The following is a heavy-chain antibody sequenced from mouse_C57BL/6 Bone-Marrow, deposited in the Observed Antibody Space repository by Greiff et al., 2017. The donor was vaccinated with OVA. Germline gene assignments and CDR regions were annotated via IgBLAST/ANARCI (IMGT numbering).Heavy chain of an antibody. CDR1: GFPITSGYY. J-gene: IGHJ1*03. CDR2: ITHSGET. Sequence: VKLVESGPGLVKPSQSLFLTCSITGFPITSGYYWIWIRQSPGKPLEWMGYITHSGETFYNPSLQSPISITRETSKNQFFLQLNSVTTEDTAMYYCAGDNYYGKPWYFDVWGTGTTVTVSS. V-gene: IGHV12-3*01. CDR3: AGDNYYGKPWYFDV. D-gene: IGHD2-1*01.